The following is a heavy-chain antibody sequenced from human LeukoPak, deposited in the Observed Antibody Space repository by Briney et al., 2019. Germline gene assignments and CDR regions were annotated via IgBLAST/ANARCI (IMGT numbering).Heavy chain of an antibody. Sequence: GGSLRLSCAASGFTFSSYGMHWVRQAPGKGLEWVAFIRYDGSNKYYADSVKGRFTISRDNSKNTLYLQMNSLKTEDTAVYYCTTDNEGRYFDWLYTPVAFDIWGQGTMVTVSS. D-gene: IGHD3-9*01. V-gene: IGHV3-30*02. J-gene: IGHJ3*02. CDR3: TTDNEGRYFDWLYTPVAFDI. CDR1: GFTFSSYG. CDR2: IRYDGSNK.